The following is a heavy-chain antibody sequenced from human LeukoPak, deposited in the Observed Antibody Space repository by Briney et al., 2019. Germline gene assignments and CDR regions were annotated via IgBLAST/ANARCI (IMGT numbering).Heavy chain of an antibody. CDR3: ARGYSSSWLDY. V-gene: IGHV1-2*06. Sequence: ASVKVSCKASGYTFTAFYMHWVRQAPGQGLEWMGRINPNSGGTKYAQKFQGRVTMTTDTSINTAYLELSRLRSDDTAVYYCARGYSSSWLDYWGQGTRVAVSS. D-gene: IGHD6-13*01. CDR2: INPNSGGT. J-gene: IGHJ4*02. CDR1: GYTFTAFY.